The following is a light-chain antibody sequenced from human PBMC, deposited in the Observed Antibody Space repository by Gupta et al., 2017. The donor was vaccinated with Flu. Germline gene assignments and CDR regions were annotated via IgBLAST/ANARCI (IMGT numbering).Light chain of an antibody. J-gene: IGLJ2*01. V-gene: IGLV2-14*01. CDR3: SAYARGSTWV. Sequence: QSALTQPASLSGSPGPSTTISCLGINRDIGVYNSVSWYQQQPGKAPKLMIYGVTSRPSGISNRFSGSKSGNTASLTISGLQAEDEADYYCSAYARGSTWVFGGGTRLTVL. CDR1: NRDIGVYNS. CDR2: GVT.